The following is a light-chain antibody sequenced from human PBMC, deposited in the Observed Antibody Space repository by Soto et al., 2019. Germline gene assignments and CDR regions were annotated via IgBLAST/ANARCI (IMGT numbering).Light chain of an antibody. J-gene: IGLJ2*01. CDR1: SSDVGGYNY. CDR3: SSYTSSSTHVV. CDR2: DVS. Sequence: QSVLTQPASVSGSPGQSITISCTGTSSDVGGYNYVSWYQQHPGKAPKLMIYDVSNRPSGVSNRFAGSNSGNTASLTISGLQAEDEADYYCSSYTSSSTHVVFGGGTQLTVL. V-gene: IGLV2-14*01.